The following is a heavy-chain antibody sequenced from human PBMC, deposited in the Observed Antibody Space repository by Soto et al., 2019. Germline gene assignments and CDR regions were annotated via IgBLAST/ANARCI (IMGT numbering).Heavy chain of an antibody. CDR1: GYTFTSYG. V-gene: IGHV1-18*01. D-gene: IGHD6-13*01. Sequence: ASVKVSCKASGYTFTSYGISWVRQAPGQGLEWMGWISAYNGNTNYAQKLQGRVTMTTDTSASTAYMELRSLRSDDTAVYYCARVSEQLVYYYYGMDVWGQGTTVTVSS. CDR3: ARVSEQLVYYYYGMDV. CDR2: ISAYNGNT. J-gene: IGHJ6*02.